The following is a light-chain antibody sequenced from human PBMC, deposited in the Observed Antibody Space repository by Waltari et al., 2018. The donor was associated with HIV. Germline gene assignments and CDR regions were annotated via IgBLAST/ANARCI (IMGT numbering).Light chain of an antibody. CDR3: QQGYTTPSWT. CDR1: QDIANY. J-gene: IGKJ1*01. V-gene: IGKV1-39*01. Sequence: DIQMTQSPSSLSASVGDSVTITCRSSQDIANYLNWYQQKLGEAPKLLIHATSTLQAGVPSRFSGGGSGSLFTLTISSLQPEDFATYYCQQGYTTPSWTFGQGTKLEVK. CDR2: ATS.